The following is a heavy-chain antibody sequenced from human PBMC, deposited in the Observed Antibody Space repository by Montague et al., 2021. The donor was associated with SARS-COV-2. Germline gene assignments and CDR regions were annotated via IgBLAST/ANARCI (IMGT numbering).Heavy chain of an antibody. V-gene: IGHV6-1*01. D-gene: IGHD6-13*01. CDR3: ARDGGLYSSSWYLGYFDY. Sequence: CAISGDSVSSNSAAWNWIRQSPSIGLEWLGRTYYRSKWYNDYAVSVKSRITINPDTSKNQFSLQLNSVTPEDTAVYYCARDGGLYSSSWYLGYFDYWGQGTLVTVSS. CDR1: GDSVSSNSAA. CDR2: TYYRSKWYN. J-gene: IGHJ4*02.